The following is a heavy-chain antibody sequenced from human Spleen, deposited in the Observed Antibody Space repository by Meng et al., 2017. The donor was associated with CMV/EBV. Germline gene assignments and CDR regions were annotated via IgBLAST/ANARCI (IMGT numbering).Heavy chain of an antibody. J-gene: IGHJ6*02. CDR1: GGSFSGYY. CDR2: INHSGST. D-gene: IGHD2-2*01. Sequence: SETLSLTCAVYGGSFSGYYWSWIRQPPGKGLEWIGEINHSGSTNSNPSLKSRVTISLDTSKSQFSLKLSSVTAADTAVYYCARDTRYCSSTSCYGPYYYGMDVWGQGTTVTVSS. CDR3: ARDTRYCSSTSCYGPYYYGMDV. V-gene: IGHV4-34*01.